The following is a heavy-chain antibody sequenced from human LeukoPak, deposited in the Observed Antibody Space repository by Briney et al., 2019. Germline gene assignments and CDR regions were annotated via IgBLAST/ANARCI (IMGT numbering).Heavy chain of an antibody. CDR1: GFSFTGYF. Sequence: ASVKVSCKXSGFSFTGYFTHWVRQAPGQGPEWMGRIDPNSGGTNYALKFQGRVTMTRDTPITTAYMDLSRLRSDDTAVYYCARGPHDTAYYFDQWGQGTLVTVSS. V-gene: IGHV1-2*06. CDR2: IDPNSGGT. CDR3: ARGPHDTAYYFDQ. D-gene: IGHD5-18*01. J-gene: IGHJ4*02.